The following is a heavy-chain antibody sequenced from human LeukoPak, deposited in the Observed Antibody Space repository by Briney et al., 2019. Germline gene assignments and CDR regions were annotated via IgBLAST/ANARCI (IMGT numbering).Heavy chain of an antibody. CDR1: GYTFTSFD. CDR2: ISTYNGNT. Sequence: ASVKVSCKASGYTFTSFDINWVRQAPGHGPEWMGWISTYNGNTNYAQKLQGRVTVTTDTSTSTAYMELRSLRSDDTAVYYCARGSYGGTPGDWGRGTLVTVSS. D-gene: IGHD4/OR15-4a*01. CDR3: ARGSYGGTPGD. J-gene: IGHJ4*02. V-gene: IGHV1-18*01.